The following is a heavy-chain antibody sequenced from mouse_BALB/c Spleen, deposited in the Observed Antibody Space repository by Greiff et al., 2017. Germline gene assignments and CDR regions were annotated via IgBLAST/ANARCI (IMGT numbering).Heavy chain of an antibody. V-gene: IGHV6-6*02. J-gene: IGHJ2*01. D-gene: IGHD2-1*01. Sequence: EVMLVESGGGLVQPGGSMKLSCVTSGFTFSNYWMNWVRQSPEKGLEWVAEIRLKSNNYATHYAESVKGRFTISRDDSKSSVYLQMNNLRAEDTGIYYCTRGGNGRLDYWGQGTTLTVSS. CDR2: IRLKSNNYAT. CDR1: GFTFSNYW. CDR3: TRGGNGRLDY.